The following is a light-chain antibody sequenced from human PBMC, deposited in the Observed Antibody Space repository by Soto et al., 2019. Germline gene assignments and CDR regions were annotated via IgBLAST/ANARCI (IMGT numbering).Light chain of an antibody. V-gene: IGKV3-15*01. J-gene: IGKJ5*01. CDR1: QSVSSN. CDR3: QHYNNWPFT. CDR2: GAS. Sequence: EIVMTQSPATLSVSPWEIATLSCMASQSVSSNLAWYQQKPGQAPRLLIYGASGRATGIPARFSGSGSGTEFTLTISSLQSEDFAVYYCQHYNNWPFTFGQGTRLE.